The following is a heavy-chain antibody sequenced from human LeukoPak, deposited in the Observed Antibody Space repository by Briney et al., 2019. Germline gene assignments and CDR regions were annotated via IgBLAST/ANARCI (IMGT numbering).Heavy chain of an antibody. Sequence: PSETLSLTCTVSGGSISSYFWYWIRQPPGKGLELIGYIHSSGSTNYNPSLKTRVTISVDTSKNQFSLNLSSVTAADTAVYYCARKYNSSWCFDYWGQGTLVTVSS. V-gene: IGHV4-59*01. J-gene: IGHJ4*02. CDR1: GGSISSYF. CDR2: IHSSGST. CDR3: ARKYNSSWCFDY. D-gene: IGHD6-13*01.